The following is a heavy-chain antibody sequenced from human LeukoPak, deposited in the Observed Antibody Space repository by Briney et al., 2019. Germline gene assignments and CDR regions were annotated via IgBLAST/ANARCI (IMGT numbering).Heavy chain of an antibody. CDR1: GASINSGSYY. CDR2: FSSSGST. J-gene: IGHJ4*02. V-gene: IGHV4-61*09. Sequence: SQTLSLTCTVSGASINSGSYYWSWLRQPAGKGLEFIGHFSSSGSTNYNPSLRSRITISVDTSKNQFSLKVSSVTAADTAVYYCATDFGDSSGWYRFWGQGTLVTVSS. CDR3: ATDFGDSSGWYRF. D-gene: IGHD6-19*01.